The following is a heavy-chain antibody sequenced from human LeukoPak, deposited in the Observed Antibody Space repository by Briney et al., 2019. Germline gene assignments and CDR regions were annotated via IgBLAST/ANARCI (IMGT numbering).Heavy chain of an antibody. CDR3: AKDYGGVSNF. V-gene: IGHV3-30*18. CDR1: GFTFRSYG. CDR2: ISPDGSSE. D-gene: IGHD3-16*01. J-gene: IGHJ4*02. Sequence: PGGSLRLSCAGSGFTFRSYGMHWVRRAPGKGLEWVALISPDGSSEYYTGSVKGRFTISRDNSKNTLYLQMNSLRPEDTALYYCAKDYGGVSNFWGQGTLVTVSS.